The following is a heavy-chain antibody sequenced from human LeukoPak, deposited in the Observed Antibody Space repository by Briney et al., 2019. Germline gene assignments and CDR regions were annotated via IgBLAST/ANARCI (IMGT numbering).Heavy chain of an antibody. CDR3: ARVAITFGGVIVALDY. J-gene: IGHJ4*02. V-gene: IGHV4-34*01. CDR2: INHSGST. CDR1: GGSFSGYY. D-gene: IGHD3-16*02. Sequence: PSETLSLTCAVYGGSFSGYYWSWIRQPPGKGLEWIGEINHSGSTNYNPSLKSRVTISVDTSKNQFSLKLSSVTAADTAVYYCARVAITFGGVIVALDYWGQGTLVTVSS.